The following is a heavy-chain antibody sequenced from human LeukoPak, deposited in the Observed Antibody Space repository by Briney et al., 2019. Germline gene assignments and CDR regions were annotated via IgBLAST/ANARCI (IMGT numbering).Heavy chain of an antibody. V-gene: IGHV4-61*02. D-gene: IGHD4-17*01. CDR2: IYTSGST. Sequence: PSETPSLTCTVSGGSISSGSYYWRWIRQPAGKGLEWIGRIYTSGSTNYNPSLKSRVTISVDTSKNQFSLKLSSVTAADTAVYYCASGSHDYGDSYWGQGTLVTVSS. CDR3: ASGSHDYGDSY. CDR1: GGSISSGSYY. J-gene: IGHJ4*02.